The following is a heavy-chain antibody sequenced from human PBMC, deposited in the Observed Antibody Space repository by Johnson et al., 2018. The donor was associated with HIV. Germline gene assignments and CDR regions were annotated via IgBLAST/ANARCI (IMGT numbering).Heavy chain of an antibody. J-gene: IGHJ3*02. CDR1: GFTFSDYY. D-gene: IGHD1-26*01. CDR3: AKDIRPGWEIRGNAFDI. V-gene: IGHV3-66*02. Sequence: VQLVESGGGLVKPGGSLRLSCVASGFTFSDYYMSWIRQAPGKGLEWVSVIYSGGSTYYADSVKGRFTISRDNSRNTLYLQMNSLRAEDTALYYCAKDIRPGWEIRGNAFDIWGQGTMVTVSS. CDR2: IYSGGST.